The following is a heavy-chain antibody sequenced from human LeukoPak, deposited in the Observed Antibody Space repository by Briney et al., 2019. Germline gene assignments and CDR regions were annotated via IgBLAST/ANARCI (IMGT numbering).Heavy chain of an antibody. CDR3: ARDLDDYGDYEGSY. D-gene: IGHD4-17*01. CDR1: GGTFSSYA. CDR2: IIPIFGTA. J-gene: IGHJ4*02. Sequence: SVKVSCKASGGTFSSYAISWVRQAPGQGLEWMGGIIPIFGTANYAQKLQGRVTMTTDTSTSTAYMELRSLRSDDTAVYYCARDLDDYGDYEGSYWGQGTLVTVSS. V-gene: IGHV1-69*05.